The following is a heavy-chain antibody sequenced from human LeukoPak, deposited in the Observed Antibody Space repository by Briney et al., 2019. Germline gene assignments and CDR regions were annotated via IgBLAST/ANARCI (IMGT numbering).Heavy chain of an antibody. Sequence: GGSLRLSCADSGFTFGRYWMHWVRQAPGKGLVWVSHITTDGSGTSYADSVKGRFTTSRDNAKNTLYLQMNSLRAEDTAVYYRAREGQSYYGSGSYGSYWGQGTLVTVSS. CDR3: AREGQSYYGSGSYGSY. D-gene: IGHD3-10*01. CDR2: ITTDGSGT. J-gene: IGHJ4*02. V-gene: IGHV3-74*01. CDR1: GFTFGRYW.